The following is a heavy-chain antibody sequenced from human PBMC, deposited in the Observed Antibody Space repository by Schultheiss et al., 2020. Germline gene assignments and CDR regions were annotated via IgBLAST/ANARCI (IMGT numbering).Heavy chain of an antibody. CDR1: GASMSSFS. CDR2: IYYSGST. Sequence: SETLSLTCTVSGASMSSFSWNWIRQSPGKGLEWIGCIYYSGSTNYNPSLKSRVTISVDMSKNQFSLKLSSVTAADTAVYYCAGESEMATTYWGQGTLVTVSS. D-gene: IGHD5-24*01. CDR3: AGESEMATTY. J-gene: IGHJ4*02. V-gene: IGHV4-59*01.